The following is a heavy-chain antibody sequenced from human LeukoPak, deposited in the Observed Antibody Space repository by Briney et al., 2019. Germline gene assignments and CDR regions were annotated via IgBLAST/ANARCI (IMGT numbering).Heavy chain of an antibody. V-gene: IGHV3-33*01. CDR3: ARDPEPYDSSGYPGY. D-gene: IGHD3-22*01. CDR2: IWYDGSDK. CDR1: GFTFSSYG. Sequence: GRSLRLSCAASGFTFSSYGMHWVRQAPGKGLEWVAVIWYDGSDKYYADSVKGRFTISRDNSKNTPYLKMNSLRAEDTAVYYCARDPEPYDSSGYPGYWGQGTLVTVSS. J-gene: IGHJ4*02.